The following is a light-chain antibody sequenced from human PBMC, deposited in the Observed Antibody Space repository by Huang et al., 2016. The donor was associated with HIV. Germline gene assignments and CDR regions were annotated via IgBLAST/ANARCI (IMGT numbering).Light chain of an antibody. J-gene: IGKJ1*01. CDR3: QQYINYPWT. V-gene: IGKV1-5*01. CDR1: QSISNR. CDR2: DAS. Sequence: DIQMTQSPSTLSASVGDRVIITCRASQSISNRLAWYHQKPGKAPRLLNNDASTLESGGPSRFNGSGSGTEFTLTISRLQPDDFATYYSQQYINYPWTFGQGTRVEIK.